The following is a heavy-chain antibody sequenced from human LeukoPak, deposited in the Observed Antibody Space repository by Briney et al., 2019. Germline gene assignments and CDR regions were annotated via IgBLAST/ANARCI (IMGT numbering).Heavy chain of an antibody. V-gene: IGHV3-9*01. CDR1: GFTFDDYA. J-gene: IGHJ3*02. CDR2: ISWNSGSI. CDR3: AKDLQYCSSTSCPTDAFDI. D-gene: IGHD2-2*01. Sequence: GRSLRLSCAASGFTFDDYAMHWVRQAPGKGLEWVSGISWNSGSIGYADCVKGRFTISRDNAKNSLYLQMNSLRAEDTALYYCAKDLQYCSSTSCPTDAFDIWGQGTMVTVSS.